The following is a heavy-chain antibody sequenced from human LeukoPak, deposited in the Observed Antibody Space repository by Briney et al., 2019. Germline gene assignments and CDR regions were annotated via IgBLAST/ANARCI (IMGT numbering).Heavy chain of an antibody. CDR2: IYHSGRT. CDR1: GGSIINYY. CDR3: SRARIAAAGTIDAFDI. D-gene: IGHD6-13*01. J-gene: IGHJ3*02. V-gene: IGHV4-59*12. Sequence: KSSETLSLTCTVSGGSIINYYWSWVRQPPGKGLEWIGFIYHSGRTNYNPSLKSRVTISVDRSKNQFSLKLSSVTAADTAVYYCSRARIAAAGTIDAFDIWSQGTMVTVSS.